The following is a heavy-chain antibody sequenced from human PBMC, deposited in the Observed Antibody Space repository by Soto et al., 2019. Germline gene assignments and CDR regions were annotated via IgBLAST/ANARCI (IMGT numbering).Heavy chain of an antibody. D-gene: IGHD3-3*01. CDR1: GGSISSYY. CDR2: IYYSGST. Sequence: SETLSLTCTVSGGSISSYYWSWIRQPPGKGLEWIGYIYYSGSTNYNPSLKSRVTISVDTSKNQFSLKLSSVTAADTAVYYCARESAAWSGTNWFDPWGQGTLVTVSS. CDR3: ARESAAWSGTNWFDP. V-gene: IGHV4-59*01. J-gene: IGHJ5*02.